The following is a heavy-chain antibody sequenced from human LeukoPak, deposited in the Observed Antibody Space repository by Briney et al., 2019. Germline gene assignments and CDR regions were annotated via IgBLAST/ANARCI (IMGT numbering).Heavy chain of an antibody. J-gene: IGHJ3*02. CDR2: IYPGDPDT. D-gene: IGHD4-17*01. Sequence: GESLKISCKGSGYSFTSYWIGWVRQMPGKGLEWMGIIYPGDPDTRYSSSFQGQVTISADKSISTAYLQWSSLKASDTAMYYCAICLGNYGAVGRAFDIWGQGTMVTVSS. CDR1: GYSFTSYW. CDR3: AICLGNYGAVGRAFDI. V-gene: IGHV5-51*01.